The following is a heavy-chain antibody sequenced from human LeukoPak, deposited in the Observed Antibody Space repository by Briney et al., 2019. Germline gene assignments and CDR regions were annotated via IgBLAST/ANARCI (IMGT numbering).Heavy chain of an antibody. CDR2: IYYSGST. Sequence: SETLSLTCTVSGGSISSGGYYWSWIRQPPGKGLEWIGSIYYSGSTYYNPTLKSRVTISVDTSKNQFSLKLSFVTAADTAVYYCARHAGTLYYDFWSGYYVGYWGQGTLVTVSS. V-gene: IGHV4-39*01. J-gene: IGHJ4*02. CDR3: ARHAGTLYYDFWSGYYVGY. CDR1: GGSISSGGYY. D-gene: IGHD3-3*01.